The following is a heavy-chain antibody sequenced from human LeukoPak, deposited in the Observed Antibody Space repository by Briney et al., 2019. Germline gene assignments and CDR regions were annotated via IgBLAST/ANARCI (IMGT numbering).Heavy chain of an antibody. Sequence: SETLSLTCTVSGGSVSSADYYWSWIRHPPGKTLEWIGYIYHTGSNNYKYSLKSRVTISLDTSKNRFSLRLTSMTAADTAVYYCARHYSGDLYYFDYWGQGTLVTVSS. CDR3: ARHYSGDLYYFDY. J-gene: IGHJ4*02. CDR2: IYHTGSN. D-gene: IGHD4-17*01. CDR1: GGSVSSADYY. V-gene: IGHV4-61*08.